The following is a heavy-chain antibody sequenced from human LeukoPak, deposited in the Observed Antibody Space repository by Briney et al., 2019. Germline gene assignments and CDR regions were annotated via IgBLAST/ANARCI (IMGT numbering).Heavy chain of an antibody. Sequence: PSETLSLTCAVSGESFSNYFWSWIRQSLGKGLEWIVEINHSGTTNYNPSLKSRVTGSVDPAKNQLSLKVRSVTAADTAVYYCARGGGVAVADYFFDFWGQGTLVTVSS. CDR1: GESFSNYF. V-gene: IGHV4-34*01. J-gene: IGHJ4*02. CDR2: INHSGTT. CDR3: ARGGGVAVADYFFDF. D-gene: IGHD2-21*02.